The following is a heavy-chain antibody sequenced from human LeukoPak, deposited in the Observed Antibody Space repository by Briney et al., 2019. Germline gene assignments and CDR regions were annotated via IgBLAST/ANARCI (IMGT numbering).Heavy chain of an antibody. J-gene: IGHJ4*02. CDR3: ASSNRGAFIDY. CDR2: INGDGSIT. D-gene: IGHD3-10*01. V-gene: IGHV3-74*01. CDR1: GFTFSSYW. Sequence: PGGSLRLSCVASGFTFSSYWMHWVRQAPGKGLVWVSRINGDGSITSYADSVKGRFTISRDNAKNTLYLQMSSLRAEDTAVYHCASSNRGAFIDYWGQGTLVTVSS.